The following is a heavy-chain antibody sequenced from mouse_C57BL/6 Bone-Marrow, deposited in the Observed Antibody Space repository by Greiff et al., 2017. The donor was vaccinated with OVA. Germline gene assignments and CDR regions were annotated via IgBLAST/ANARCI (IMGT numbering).Heavy chain of an antibody. V-gene: IGHV1-76*01. Sequence: QVQLQQSGAELVRPGASVKLSCKASGYTFTDYYINWVKQRPGQGLEWIARIYPGSGNTYYNEKVKGKATLTAEKSSSTAYMQLSSLTSEDSAVYFCARWGALPGYFDVWGTGTTVTVSS. CDR1: GYTFTDYY. CDR2: IYPGSGNT. D-gene: IGHD1-2*01. J-gene: IGHJ1*03. CDR3: ARWGALPGYFDV.